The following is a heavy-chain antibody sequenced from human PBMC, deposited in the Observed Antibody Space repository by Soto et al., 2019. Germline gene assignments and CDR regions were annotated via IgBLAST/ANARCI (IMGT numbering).Heavy chain of an antibody. CDR1: GFTFTNYW. J-gene: IGHJ4*02. CDR3: ARDGHSNNPDY. Sequence: PGGSLRLSCAASGFTFTNYWMHWVRQVPGKGLEWVSRINPDGTITNCADSVKGRCTISRDNAKNTLSLQMRSLRVEDTAVYYCARDGHSNNPDYWGQGALVTVSS. V-gene: IGHV3-74*01. CDR2: INPDGTIT.